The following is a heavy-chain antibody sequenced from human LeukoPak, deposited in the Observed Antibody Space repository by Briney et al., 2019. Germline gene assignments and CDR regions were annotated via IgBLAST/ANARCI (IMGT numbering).Heavy chain of an antibody. Sequence: ASVKVSCKASGYTFTSYYMHWVRQAPGQGLEWMGIINPSGGSTSYAQKLQGRVTMTTDTSTSTAYMELRSLRSDDTAVYYCARDDLTGDYYDSSGYLYWGQGTLVTVSS. CDR3: ARDDLTGDYYDSSGYLY. D-gene: IGHD3-22*01. J-gene: IGHJ4*02. CDR1: GYTFTSYY. CDR2: INPSGGST. V-gene: IGHV1-46*01.